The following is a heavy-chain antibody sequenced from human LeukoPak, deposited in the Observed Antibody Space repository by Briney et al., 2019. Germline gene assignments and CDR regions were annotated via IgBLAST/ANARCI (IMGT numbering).Heavy chain of an antibody. D-gene: IGHD6-19*01. Sequence: PGGSLRLSCVASDFTFSFYWMTWVRQAPGEGLEWVANILPDGSEKYYLDSVKGRFTISRDNPTNSLYLQINSLRAEDTALYYCGRLARNAWYAVDYWGQGTLVTVSS. V-gene: IGHV3-7*01. CDR3: GRLARNAWYAVDY. J-gene: IGHJ4*02. CDR2: ILPDGSEK. CDR1: DFTFSFYW.